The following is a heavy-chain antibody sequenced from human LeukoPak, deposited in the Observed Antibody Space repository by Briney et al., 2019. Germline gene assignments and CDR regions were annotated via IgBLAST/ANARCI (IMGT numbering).Heavy chain of an antibody. CDR1: GFTFSTYS. Sequence: GGSLRLSCAASGFTFSTYSVNWVRQTPGKGLEWVSSISSSSDYIYYADSLKGRFTISRDNAKNSLYLQMNSLRAEDTAVYYCANSQRGGPSESWGQGTLVTVSS. V-gene: IGHV3-21*01. CDR3: ANSQRGGPSES. D-gene: IGHD2-21*01. CDR2: ISSSSDYI. J-gene: IGHJ5*02.